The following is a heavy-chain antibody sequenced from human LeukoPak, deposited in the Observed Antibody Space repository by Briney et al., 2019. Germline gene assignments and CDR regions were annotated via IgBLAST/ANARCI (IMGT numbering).Heavy chain of an antibody. D-gene: IGHD3-10*01. CDR1: GFTLSTYH. J-gene: IGHJ4*02. CDR2: ISRSSDAI. CDR3: ARHASGSYFFEY. V-gene: IGHV3-48*04. Sequence: GGSLRLSCAASGFTLSTYHMNWVRQAPGKGLEWVSYISRSSDAIYYADSVKGRFTISRDNVKNSLFLQMNSLRAEDTAVYYCARHASGSYFFEYWGQGTLVTVSS.